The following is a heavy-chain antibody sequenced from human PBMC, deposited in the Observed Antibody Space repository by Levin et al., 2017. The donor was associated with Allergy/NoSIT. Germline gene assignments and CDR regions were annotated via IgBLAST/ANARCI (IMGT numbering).Heavy chain of an antibody. CDR3: AREIDADAADSAEFFQH. V-gene: IGHV1-2*02. Sequence: ASVKVSCKASGYTFTGYYLHWVRQAPGQGLEWMGGINTHSGCTNYAQKFQGRVTMTRDTSISTAHMVLTSLSSDDTATYFCAREIDADAADSAEFFQHWGQGTLVTVSS. D-gene: IGHD2-15*01. CDR2: INTHSGCT. J-gene: IGHJ1*01. CDR1: GYTFTGYY.